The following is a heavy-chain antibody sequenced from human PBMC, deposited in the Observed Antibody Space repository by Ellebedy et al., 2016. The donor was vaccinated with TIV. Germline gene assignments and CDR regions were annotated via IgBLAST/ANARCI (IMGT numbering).Heavy chain of an antibody. CDR2: IRSSGGTT. CDR3: MKDSYVTDV. V-gene: IGHV3-64D*06. J-gene: IGHJ6*02. CDR1: GFTFSDYS. Sequence: GESLKISXSASGFTFSDYSMLWVRQAPGKGLEYVSAIRSSGGTTYYADSVKGRFTISRDNSKNTLYLQMSSLRAEDTAVYYCMKDSYVTDVWGQGTTVTVSS.